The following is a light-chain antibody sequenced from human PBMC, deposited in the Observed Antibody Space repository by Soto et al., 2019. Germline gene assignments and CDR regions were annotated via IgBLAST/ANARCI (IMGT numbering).Light chain of an antibody. Sequence: EIVLTQYPGTLSLSPGERAILSCRASQSVSSIYLAWYQQKPGQAPRLLIYGASSRAAGIPDRFSGSGSGTDFTLAISRLEPEDFAVYYCQHRGTFGQGTKVDIK. CDR2: GAS. V-gene: IGKV3-20*01. CDR3: QHRGT. J-gene: IGKJ1*01. CDR1: QSVSSIY.